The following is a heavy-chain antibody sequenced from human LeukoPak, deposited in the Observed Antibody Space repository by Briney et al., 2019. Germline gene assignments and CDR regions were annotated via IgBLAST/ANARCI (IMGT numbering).Heavy chain of an antibody. CDR3: ARDLVRGYSGYDYYYYGMDV. D-gene: IGHD5-12*01. J-gene: IGHJ6*02. Sequence: ASVKVSCKASGYTFTGYYIHWVRQAPGQGLEWMGWISAYNGNTNYAQKLQGRVTMTTDTSTSTAYMELRSLRSDDTAVYYCARDLVRGYSGYDYYYYGMDVWGQGTTVTVSS. V-gene: IGHV1-18*04. CDR2: ISAYNGNT. CDR1: GYTFTGYY.